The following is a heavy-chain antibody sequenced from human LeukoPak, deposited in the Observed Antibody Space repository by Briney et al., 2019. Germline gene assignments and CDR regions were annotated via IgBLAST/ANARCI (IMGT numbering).Heavy chain of an antibody. CDR2: ISGSGGST. CDR1: GFTFSSYA. D-gene: IGHD2-21*02. CDR3: AKDSIVVVAAFYFDY. Sequence: GGSLRLSCAASGFTFSSYAMSWVRQAPGKGLEWVSAISGSGGSTYYADSVKGRFTISRDNSKNTLYLQMNSLRAEDTAVYYCAKDSIVVVAAFYFDYWGQGTLVTVSS. J-gene: IGHJ4*02. V-gene: IGHV3-23*01.